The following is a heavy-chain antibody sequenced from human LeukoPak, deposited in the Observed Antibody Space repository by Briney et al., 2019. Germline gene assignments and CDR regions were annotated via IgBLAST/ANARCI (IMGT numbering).Heavy chain of an antibody. CDR2: IYSGGST. Sequence: GGSLRLSCAASGFTVSSNYMCWVRQAPGKGLEWVSVIYSGGSTYYADSVKGRFTISRDNSKNTLYLQMNSLRAEDTAVYYCARDSSSWYGHFDYWGQGTLVTVSS. V-gene: IGHV3-53*01. CDR3: ARDSSSWYGHFDY. J-gene: IGHJ4*02. CDR1: GFTVSSNY. D-gene: IGHD6-13*01.